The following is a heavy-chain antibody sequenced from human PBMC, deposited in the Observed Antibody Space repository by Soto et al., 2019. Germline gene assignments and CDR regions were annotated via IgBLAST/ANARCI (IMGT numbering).Heavy chain of an antibody. Sequence: QVKLVQSGAGVKKPGPSVKVSCKASGYTFSSFDINWVRQPPGQGLEWMGWLNPNSGDTGYAQKFQGRVTLTRNTSINTAYIELSSLTSDDTAVYYCATSGGGWYLYWGQGTLVTVSS. D-gene: IGHD6-19*01. J-gene: IGHJ4*02. V-gene: IGHV1-8*01. CDR3: ATSGGGWYLY. CDR2: LNPNSGDT. CDR1: GYTFSSFD.